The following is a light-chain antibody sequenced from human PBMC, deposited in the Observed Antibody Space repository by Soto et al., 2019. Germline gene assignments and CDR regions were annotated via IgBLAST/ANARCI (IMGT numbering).Light chain of an antibody. Sequence: EIVLTQSPATLSLSPGEGATLSYRAGRSVSSSVAWYQQKPGQAPRLLIYDASNRATGIPVRFSGSGSGTDFTLTISSLEPEDFAVYYCQQRSDWVTFGGGTKVEL. CDR3: QQRSDWVT. CDR1: RSVSSS. CDR2: DAS. J-gene: IGKJ4*01. V-gene: IGKV3-11*01.